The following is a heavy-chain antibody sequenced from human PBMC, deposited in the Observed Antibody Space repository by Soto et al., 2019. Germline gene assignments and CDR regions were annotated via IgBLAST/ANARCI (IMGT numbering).Heavy chain of an antibody. CDR1: GDSVSSNSAA. CDR2: TYYRSKWYN. CDR3: AREDDYVWGSYRYIGRNRENWFDP. V-gene: IGHV6-1*01. D-gene: IGHD3-16*02. Sequence: PSQTLSLTCAISGDSVSSNSAAWNWIRQSPSRGLEWLGRTYYRSKWYNDYAVSVKSRITINPDTSKNQFSLQLNSVTPEDTAVYYCAREDDYVWGSYRYIGRNRENWFDPWGQGTLVTVSS. J-gene: IGHJ5*02.